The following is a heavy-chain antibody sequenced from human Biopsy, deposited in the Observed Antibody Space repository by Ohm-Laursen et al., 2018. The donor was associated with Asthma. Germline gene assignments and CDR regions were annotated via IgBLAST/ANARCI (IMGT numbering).Heavy chain of an antibody. CDR1: GFAFGNYA. CDR3: AKDVVWFRELGGMDV. J-gene: IGHJ6*02. Sequence: SLRLSCSASGFAFGNYAMYWVRQAPGKGLEWVALISYDGSKRHSADSVRGRFTISRDNSKNTLYLQMNSLRAGDTAVYYCAKDVVWFRELGGMDVWGQGTTVTVSS. D-gene: IGHD3-10*01. V-gene: IGHV3-30*18. CDR2: ISYDGSKR.